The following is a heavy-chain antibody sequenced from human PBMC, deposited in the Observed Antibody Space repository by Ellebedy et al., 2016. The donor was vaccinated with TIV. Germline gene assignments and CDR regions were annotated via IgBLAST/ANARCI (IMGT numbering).Heavy chain of an antibody. CDR1: GGTFSSYA. Sequence: AASVKVSCKASGGTFSSYAISWVRQAPGQGLEWMGWISAYNGNTNYAQKLQGRVTMTTDTSTSTAYMELRSLRSDDTAVYYCARVMVGYNGYGANIYYFDYWGQGTLVTVSS. CDR2: ISAYNGNT. D-gene: IGHD5-12*01. V-gene: IGHV1-18*01. J-gene: IGHJ4*02. CDR3: ARVMVGYNGYGANIYYFDY.